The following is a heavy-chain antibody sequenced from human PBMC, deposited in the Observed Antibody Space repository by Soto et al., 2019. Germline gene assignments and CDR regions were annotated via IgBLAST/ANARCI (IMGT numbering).Heavy chain of an antibody. V-gene: IGHV3-53*02. D-gene: IGHD6-25*01. CDR3: ARGVIVAGYYYYGLAV. CDR2: IYIAGSV. J-gene: IGHJ6*02. CDR1: GFTVNTNY. Sequence: EEQLVETGGGSIQPGGSLRLACAASGFTVNTNYMSWVRQAPGNGLEWVSAIYIAGSVYYVDSLKGRFTISRDESKNTVFIQMNSLSAEDTAVYYCARGVIVAGYYYYGLAVWGHGPTVTVSS.